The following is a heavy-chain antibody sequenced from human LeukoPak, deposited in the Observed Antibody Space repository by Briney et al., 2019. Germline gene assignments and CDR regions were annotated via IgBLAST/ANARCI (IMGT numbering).Heavy chain of an antibody. Sequence: SETLSLTCTVSGGSISSYYWSWIRQPPGKGLEWIGCIYYSGSTNYNPSLKSRVTISVDTSKNQFSLKLSSVTAADTAVFYCATYSSSWSSFDYWGQGTLVTVSS. CDR2: IYYSGST. V-gene: IGHV4-59*01. D-gene: IGHD6-13*01. CDR3: ATYSSSWSSFDY. J-gene: IGHJ4*02. CDR1: GGSISSYY.